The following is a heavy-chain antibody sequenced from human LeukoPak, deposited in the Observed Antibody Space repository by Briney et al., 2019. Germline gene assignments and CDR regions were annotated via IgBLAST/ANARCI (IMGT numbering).Heavy chain of an antibody. CDR3: VTDRPGVMDFDF. D-gene: IGHD2-2*03. Sequence: GGSLRLSCAVSGFTIRDFEMNWVRQAPGKGLQWVSHIDTSATSMHYADSVKGRFTISRDNAKNLLFLQMNSLRAEDTPVYYCVTDRPGVMDFDFWGQGTLVTVSS. CDR2: IDTSATSM. J-gene: IGHJ4*02. CDR1: GFTIRDFE. V-gene: IGHV3-48*03.